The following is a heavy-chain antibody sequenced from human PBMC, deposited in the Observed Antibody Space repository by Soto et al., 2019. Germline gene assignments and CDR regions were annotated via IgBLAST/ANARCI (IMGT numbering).Heavy chain of an antibody. CDR1: GFTFSETW. CDR3: TTASDRLRGY. V-gene: IGHV3-15*07. Sequence: EVQLVESGGGLVKPGGSLRLSCEASGFTFSETWMNWVRQAPGKGLEWVGRSKSRTDGGTTDYAAPVKGRFTISRDDSTNTLYLQMNSLQTDDTAVYYCTTASDRLRGYWGQGTLVSVSS. CDR2: SKSRTDGGTT. J-gene: IGHJ4*02.